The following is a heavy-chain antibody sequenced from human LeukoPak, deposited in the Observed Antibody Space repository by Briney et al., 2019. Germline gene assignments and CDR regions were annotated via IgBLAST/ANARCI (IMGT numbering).Heavy chain of an antibody. Sequence: GGSLRLSCAASGFSISSHTMNWVRQAPGKGLEWLSHITLSISSIYYADSVKGRFTISRDNGKNSLYLQMNNLTVEDTAVYYCVRDTVITLGSFDYWGQGTLVTVSS. CDR1: GFSISSHT. V-gene: IGHV3-48*01. CDR2: ITLSISSI. D-gene: IGHD4-17*01. J-gene: IGHJ4*02. CDR3: VRDTVITLGSFDY.